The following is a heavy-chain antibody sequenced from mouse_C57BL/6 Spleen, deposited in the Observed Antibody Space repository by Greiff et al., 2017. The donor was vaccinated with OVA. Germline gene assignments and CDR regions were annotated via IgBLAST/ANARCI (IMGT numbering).Heavy chain of an antibody. CDR2: IWSGGST. Sequence: QVQLKESGPGLVQPSQCLSITCTVSGFSLTSYGVHWVRQSPGKGLEWLGVIWSGGSTDYNAAFISRLSISKDNSKSQVFFKMNSLQADDTAIYYCAREDYYGSSAAYFDVWGTGTTVTVSS. D-gene: IGHD1-1*01. CDR1: GFSLTSYG. V-gene: IGHV2-2*01. J-gene: IGHJ1*03. CDR3: AREDYYGSSAAYFDV.